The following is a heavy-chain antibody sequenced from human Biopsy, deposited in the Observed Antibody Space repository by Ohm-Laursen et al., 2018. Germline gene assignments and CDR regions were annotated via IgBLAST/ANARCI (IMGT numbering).Heavy chain of an antibody. CDR1: GDSISSYY. CDR3: ARDRGYYSDRTVPGYFDL. CDR2: VYYTGST. J-gene: IGHJ2*01. D-gene: IGHD3-22*01. Sequence: SDTLSLTCTVSGDSISSYYWSWIRQPPGKGLEWIGYVYYTGSTDYNPSLQGRVTISVDTSKNHFSLRLRSVTPADTAIYYCARDRGYYSDRTVPGYFDLWGRGTLVTVSS. V-gene: IGHV4-59*01.